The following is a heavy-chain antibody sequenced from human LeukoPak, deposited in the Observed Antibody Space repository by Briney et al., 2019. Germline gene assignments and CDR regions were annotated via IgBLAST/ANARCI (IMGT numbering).Heavy chain of an antibody. Sequence: SETLSLTCTVSGSSISSSSYYWGWIRQPPGKGLEWIGSIYYSGSTYYNPSLKSRVTISVDTSKNQFSLKLSSVTAADTAVYYCARDRYYDFWSGYYNDWGQGTLVTVSS. CDR3: ARDRYYDFWSGYYND. D-gene: IGHD3-3*01. J-gene: IGHJ4*02. CDR1: GSSISSSSYY. V-gene: IGHV4-39*02. CDR2: IYYSGST.